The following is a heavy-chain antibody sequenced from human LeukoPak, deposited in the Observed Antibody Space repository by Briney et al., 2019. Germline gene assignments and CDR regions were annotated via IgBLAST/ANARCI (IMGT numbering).Heavy chain of an antibody. V-gene: IGHV3-30*02. CDR3: AKDWRRIVNVVPTARHGNYMDV. CDR2: IWYDGSKK. J-gene: IGHJ6*03. D-gene: IGHD2-15*01. CDR1: GFTFSNYG. Sequence: GGSLRLSCAESGFTFSNYGMHWVRQAPGKGRGGGAFIWYDGSKKYYADSVKGRLTISRDNSKNTQYLQMISLRAEDTPVYYCAKDWRRIVNVVPTARHGNYMDVWGKGTTVIVSS.